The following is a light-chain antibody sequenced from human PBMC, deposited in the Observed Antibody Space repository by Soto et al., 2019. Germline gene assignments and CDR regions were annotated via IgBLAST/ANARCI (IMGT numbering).Light chain of an antibody. Sequence: QSVLTQPPSVSGAPGQRVTISCSGSSSNIGAGYDVHWYQQVSGTAPKLLIYGNTNRPSGVPDRFSGSKSGNSASLAITGLKAEDEADYSCQSYDSSLSDNVFETGTKLTVL. CDR2: GNT. V-gene: IGLV1-40*01. CDR3: QSYDSSLSDNV. J-gene: IGLJ1*01. CDR1: SSNIGAGYD.